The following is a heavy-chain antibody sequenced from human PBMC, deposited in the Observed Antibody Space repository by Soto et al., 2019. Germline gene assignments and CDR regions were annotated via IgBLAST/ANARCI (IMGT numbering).Heavy chain of an antibody. CDR2: IIPIFGTA. J-gene: IGHJ5*02. CDR1: GGTFSSYA. CDR3: ARRHSSSWRSRGGNWFDP. V-gene: IGHV1-69*01. D-gene: IGHD6-13*01. Sequence: QVQLVQSGAEVKKPGSSVKVSCKASGGTFSSYAISWVRQAPGQGLEWMGGIIPIFGTANYAQKFQGRVTITADESTSTAYMELSSLRSEDTAVYYCARRHSSSWRSRGGNWFDPWGQGTLVTVSS.